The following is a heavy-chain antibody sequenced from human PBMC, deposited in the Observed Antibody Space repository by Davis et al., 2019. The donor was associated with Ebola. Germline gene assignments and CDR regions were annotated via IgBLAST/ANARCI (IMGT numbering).Heavy chain of an antibody. V-gene: IGHV1-46*01. CDR1: GYTFSSYY. J-gene: IGHJ3*01. CDR3: ARCQPDWGSGAFDF. Sequence: AASVKVSCKASGYTFSSYYIHWVRQAPGQGLEWMGIINPSGGSTNSAQKFQGRVTMTRDTSTSTVYMELNSLRSEDTAVYYCARCQPDWGSGAFDFWGQGTVVTVSS. CDR2: INPSGGST. D-gene: IGHD7-27*01.